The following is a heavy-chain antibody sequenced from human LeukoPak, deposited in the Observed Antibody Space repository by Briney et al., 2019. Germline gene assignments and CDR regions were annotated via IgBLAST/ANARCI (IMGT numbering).Heavy chain of an antibody. CDR2: INHSGST. Sequence: SETLSLTCAVYGGSFSGYYWSWIRQPPGKGLEWIGEINHSGSTNYNPSLKSRVTISVDTSKNQFSLKLSSVTAADTAVYYCARGGYYGSGSYYPYHYWGQGTLVTVSS. J-gene: IGHJ4*02. CDR3: ARGGYYGSGSYYPYHY. D-gene: IGHD3-10*01. CDR1: GGSFSGYY. V-gene: IGHV4-34*01.